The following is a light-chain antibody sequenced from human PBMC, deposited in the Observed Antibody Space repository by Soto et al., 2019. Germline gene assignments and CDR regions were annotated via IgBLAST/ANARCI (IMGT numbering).Light chain of an antibody. CDR3: SSYTSSNTLV. CDR2: EVS. Sequence: QSALTQPASVSGSPGQSITISCTGTSSDVGAYNYVSWYQQHPGKAPKLMIFEVSHRPSGVSNRFSGSKSGNTASLTISGLQAEDDDDYYCSSYTSSNTLVFGGGTKLTVL. CDR1: SSDVGAYNY. V-gene: IGLV2-14*01. J-gene: IGLJ2*01.